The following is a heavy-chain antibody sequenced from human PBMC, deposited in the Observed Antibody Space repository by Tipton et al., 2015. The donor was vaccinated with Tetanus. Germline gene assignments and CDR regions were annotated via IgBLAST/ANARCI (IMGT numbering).Heavy chain of an antibody. J-gene: IGHJ3*02. CDR3: ARIGWLQQNKPACDI. Sequence: TLSLTCTVSGGSVSSGSYYWNWIRQPPGRGLEWIGEIHPSGSTNYNPSLTSRVTLSVDTSKNQFSLKLSSVTAADTAVYYCARIGWLQQNKPACDIWGQGTVVTVSS. CDR1: GGSVSSGSYY. D-gene: IGHD6-19*01. V-gene: IGHV4-61*01. CDR2: IHPSGST.